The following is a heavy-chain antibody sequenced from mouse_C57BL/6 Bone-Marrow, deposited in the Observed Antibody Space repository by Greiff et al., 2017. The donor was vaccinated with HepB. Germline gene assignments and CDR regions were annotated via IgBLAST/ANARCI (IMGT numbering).Heavy chain of an antibody. CDR2: IYPGSGST. V-gene: IGHV1-55*01. CDR3: ASSRYYDYLYAMDD. J-gene: IGHJ4*01. D-gene: IGHD2-4*01. Sequence: QVQLQQPGAELVKPGASVKMSCKASGYTFTSYWMTWVKQRPGQGLEWIGDIYPGSGSTNYNEKFKSKATLTVDTSSSTAYMQLSSLTSEDSAVYYCASSRYYDYLYAMDDGGQGTSVTVSS. CDR1: GYTFTSYW.